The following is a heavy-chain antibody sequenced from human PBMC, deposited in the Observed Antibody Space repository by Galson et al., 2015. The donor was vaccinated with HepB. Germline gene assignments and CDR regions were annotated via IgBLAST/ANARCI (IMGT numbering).Heavy chain of an antibody. CDR3: ARDQGAQWLDYYYYGMDV. CDR2: TYYRSKWYN. J-gene: IGHJ6*02. CDR1: GDSVSSHSAG. D-gene: IGHD6-19*01. Sequence: CAISGDSVSSHSAGWNWIRQSPSRGLEWLGRTYYRSKWYNEYAESLKSRIKIYTDTSKNQFSLQLNSVTPEDTAVYYCARDQGAQWLDYYYYGMDVWGQGTPDTGS. V-gene: IGHV6-1*01.